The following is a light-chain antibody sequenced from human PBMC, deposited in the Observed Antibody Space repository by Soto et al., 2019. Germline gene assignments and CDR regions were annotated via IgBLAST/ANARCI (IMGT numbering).Light chain of an antibody. V-gene: IGKV1-5*03. Sequence: DIQMTQSPSTPSASVGDRVIITCRASQSISAWLAWYQQKPGKAPKLLIYKASSLESGVPSRFSGSGSGTEFTLTISGLQPDDFATYYCQQYNSNPLTFGGGTKVEIK. CDR3: QQYNSNPLT. CDR2: KAS. J-gene: IGKJ4*01. CDR1: QSISAW.